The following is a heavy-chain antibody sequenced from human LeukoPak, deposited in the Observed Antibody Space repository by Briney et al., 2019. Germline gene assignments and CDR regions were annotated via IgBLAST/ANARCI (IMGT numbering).Heavy chain of an antibody. CDR1: GASTSSSSYY. D-gene: IGHD6-19*01. Sequence: SETLSLTCSVSGASTSSSSYYWGWIRQPPGKGLEWIGNINYSGSTYYNPSLKSRVTISVDTSKNQFSLKLSSVTAADTAVYYCARAHSGWAQNDYWGQGTLVTVSS. V-gene: IGHV4-39*07. J-gene: IGHJ4*02. CDR3: ARAHSGWAQNDY. CDR2: INYSGST.